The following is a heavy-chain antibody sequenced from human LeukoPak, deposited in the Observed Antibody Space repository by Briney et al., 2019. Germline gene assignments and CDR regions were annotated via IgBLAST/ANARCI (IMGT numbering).Heavy chain of an antibody. CDR3: ARDMTYYYDSSGYLVGAFDI. J-gene: IGHJ3*02. Sequence: SVKVSCKASGGTFSSYAISWVRQAPGQGLEWMGRIIPIFGTANHAQKFQGRVTITTDEYTSTAYMELSSLRSEDTAVYYCARDMTYYYDSSGYLVGAFDIWGQGTMVTVSS. V-gene: IGHV1-69*05. CDR2: IIPIFGTA. CDR1: GGTFSSYA. D-gene: IGHD3-22*01.